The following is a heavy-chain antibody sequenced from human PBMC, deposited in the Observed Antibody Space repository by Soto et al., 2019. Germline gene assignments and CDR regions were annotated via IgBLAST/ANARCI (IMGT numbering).Heavy chain of an antibody. V-gene: IGHV1-69*12. D-gene: IGHD3-22*01. Sequence: QVQLVQSGAEVKKPGSSVKVSCKASGGTFSSYAITWVRQAPGQGLEWMGGIIPIFGTANYAQKFQGRVTITADESTSPAYRGLSSLRSEDTAVYYCARDRGPSSGDDPYWFDPWGQGTLVTVSS. CDR2: IIPIFGTA. CDR3: ARDRGPSSGDDPYWFDP. J-gene: IGHJ5*02. CDR1: GGTFSSYA.